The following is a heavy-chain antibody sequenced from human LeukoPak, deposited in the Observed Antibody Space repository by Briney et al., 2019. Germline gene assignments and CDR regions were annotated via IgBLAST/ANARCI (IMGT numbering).Heavy chain of an antibody. CDR3: ARAQGGSSSWYGY. J-gene: IGHJ4*02. CDR1: GGSISSGSYY. V-gene: IGHV4-61*02. Sequence: SQTLSLTCTVSGGSISSGSYYWTWIRQPAGKGLEWIGRIYTSGSTNYNPSLKSRVTISVDTSKNQFSLKLSSVTAADTAVYYCARAQGGSSSWYGYWGQGTLVTVSS. CDR2: IYTSGST. D-gene: IGHD6-13*01.